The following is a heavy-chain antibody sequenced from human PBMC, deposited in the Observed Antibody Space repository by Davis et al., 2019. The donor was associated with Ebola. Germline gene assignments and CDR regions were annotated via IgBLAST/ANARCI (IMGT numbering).Heavy chain of an antibody. V-gene: IGHV4-59*12. CDR1: GGSISSYY. Sequence: MPSETLSLTCTVSGGSISSYYWSWIRQPPGKGLEWIGYIYYSGSTNYNPSLKSRVTISVDKSKNQFSLKLSSVTAADTAVYYCARADTYYYGSGSYYNRLYYFDYWGQGTLVTVSS. J-gene: IGHJ4*02. CDR3: ARADTYYYGSGSYYNRLYYFDY. CDR2: IYYSGST. D-gene: IGHD3-10*01.